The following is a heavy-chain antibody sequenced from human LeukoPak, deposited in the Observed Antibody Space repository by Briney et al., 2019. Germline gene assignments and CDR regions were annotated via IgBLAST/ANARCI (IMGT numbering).Heavy chain of an antibody. V-gene: IGHV4-59*08. D-gene: IGHD3-9*01. CDR1: GVSIFSYY. J-gene: IGHJ4*02. CDR2: IHYSGNT. CDR3: ATGRSIRYLDY. Sequence: SETLSLTCTVSGVSIFSYYWNWIRQPPGKGLEWIGYIHYSGNTNYNPSLKSRVTISVDPSKSQFSLRLSSATAADTAVYYCATGRSIRYLDYWGQGTLLTVSS.